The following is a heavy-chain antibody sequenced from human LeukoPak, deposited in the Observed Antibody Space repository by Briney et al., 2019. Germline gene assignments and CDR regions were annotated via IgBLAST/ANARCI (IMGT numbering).Heavy chain of an antibody. CDR1: GFTVSSNY. V-gene: IGHV3-53*01. CDR3: ARDYDYGDYPGY. CDR2: IHSGGST. J-gene: IGHJ4*02. D-gene: IGHD4-17*01. Sequence: GGSLRLSCAASGFTVSSNYMGWVRQARGKGLEWVAFIHSGGSTNYADSVKGRFTFSRDNAKNSLYLQMDSLRAEDTALYYCARDYDYGDYPGYWGQGTLVTVSS.